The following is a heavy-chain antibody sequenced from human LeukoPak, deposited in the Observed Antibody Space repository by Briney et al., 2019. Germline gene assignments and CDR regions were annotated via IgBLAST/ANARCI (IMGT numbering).Heavy chain of an antibody. Sequence: PGGSLRLPCAASGFTFSSYAMSWVRQAPGNGLEWVSAISGSGGSTYYADSVKGRFTISRDNSKNTLYLQMNSLKAEDTAVYYCAKVAGRIVVVEEYDAFDIWGQGTMVTVSS. CDR1: GFTFSSYA. V-gene: IGHV3-23*01. J-gene: IGHJ3*02. CDR2: ISGSGGST. D-gene: IGHD3-22*01. CDR3: AKVAGRIVVVEEYDAFDI.